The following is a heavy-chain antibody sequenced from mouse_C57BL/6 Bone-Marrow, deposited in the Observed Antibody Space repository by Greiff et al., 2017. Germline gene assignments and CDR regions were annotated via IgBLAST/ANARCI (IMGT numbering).Heavy chain of an antibody. CDR1: GYTFTSYW. CDR3: SRSGPLGRSFDY. D-gene: IGHD4-1*01. Sequence: QVQLQQPGAELVKPGASVKLSCKASGYTFTSYWITWVKQRPGHGLEWIGDILPTSGRTNYNEKFKSKAILTVDTSSNTAYMQLSSLTSEDSAVFYCSRSGPLGRSFDYWGQGTTLTVSS. CDR2: ILPTSGRT. V-gene: IGHV1-55*01. J-gene: IGHJ2*01.